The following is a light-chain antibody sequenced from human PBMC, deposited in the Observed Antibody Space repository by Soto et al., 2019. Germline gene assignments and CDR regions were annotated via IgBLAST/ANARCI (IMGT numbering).Light chain of an antibody. CDR2: GYS. CDR3: QSYDSSLSGYV. CDR1: SSNIGAGSA. Sequence: QSVLTQPPSVYGAPGQRVTISCTGSSSNIGAGSAVHWYQHIPGTAPKLLIFGYSNRHSGVPDRFSGSKSGTSASLAITGLQAEDEADYYCQSYDSSLSGYVFGTGTKLTVL. J-gene: IGLJ1*01. V-gene: IGLV1-40*01.